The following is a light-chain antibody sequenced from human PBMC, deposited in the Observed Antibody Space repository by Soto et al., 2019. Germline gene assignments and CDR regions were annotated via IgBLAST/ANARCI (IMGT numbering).Light chain of an antibody. CDR3: SWYTASQTSEIV. V-gene: IGLV2-14*03. J-gene: IGLJ1*01. CDR2: DVS. Sequence: QSALTQPASVSGSPEQSITISCTGTSSDVGGYNYVSWYQHHPGKAPKLMIFDVSNRPSGVSNRFSGSKSGNTASLTISGLQPEDEADYYCSWYTASQTSEIVFGTGDKVTV. CDR1: SSDVGGYNY.